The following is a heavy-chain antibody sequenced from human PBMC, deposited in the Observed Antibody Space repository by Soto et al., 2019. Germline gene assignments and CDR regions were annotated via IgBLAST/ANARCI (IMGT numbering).Heavy chain of an antibody. CDR1: GFTFSNYW. J-gene: IGHJ4*02. CDR2: IKQDGSEK. V-gene: IGHV3-7*03. CDR3: ARDSGIAATGTFDY. D-gene: IGHD6-13*01. Sequence: LRLSCAASGFTFSNYWMSWVRQAPGKGLEWVANIKQDGSEKYYVDSVKGRFTISRDNAKNSLYLQMNSLRAEDTAVYYCARDSGIAATGTFDYWGQGTLVTVSS.